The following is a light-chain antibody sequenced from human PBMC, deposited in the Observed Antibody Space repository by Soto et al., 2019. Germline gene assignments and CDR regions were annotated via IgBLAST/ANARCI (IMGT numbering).Light chain of an antibody. CDR3: QQFDSYPIT. CDR2: KAS. J-gene: IGKJ5*01. CDR1: QSISSW. Sequence: TKSHSLRDSVTMCYRASQSISSWLAWYQQKPGKAPKLLIYKASSLESGVPSRFSGSGSGTEFTLTISSLQPDDFAAYYCQQFDSYPITFGEGTRLEIK. V-gene: IGKV1-5*03.